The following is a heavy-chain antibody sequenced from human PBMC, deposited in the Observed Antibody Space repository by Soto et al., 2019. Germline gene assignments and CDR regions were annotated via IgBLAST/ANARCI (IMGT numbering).Heavy chain of an antibody. D-gene: IGHD6-13*01. CDR2: IIPLFGTT. CDR3: ARAHGTSWYNWFDP. V-gene: IGHV1-69*01. CDR1: GGNFTNYG. J-gene: IGHJ5*02. Sequence: QVQLVQSGAELKKPGSSLKVSCKASGGNFTNYGISWVRQAPGQGLEWMGGIIPLFGTTNYAHKFRGRVTVTADEYTNTVYMELSSLRSEDTAIYYCARAHGTSWYNWFDPWGQGTLVTVSS.